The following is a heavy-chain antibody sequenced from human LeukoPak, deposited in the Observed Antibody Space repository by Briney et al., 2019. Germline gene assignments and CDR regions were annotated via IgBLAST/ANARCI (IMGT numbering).Heavy chain of an antibody. D-gene: IGHD6-13*01. CDR2: IYPGDSDT. CDR1: GYSFTSYW. V-gene: IGHV5-51*01. J-gene: IGHJ4*02. CDR3: ARSAGTRSVRGPTDY. Sequence: GESLKISCKGSGYSFTSYWIGWVRQMPGKGLEWMRIIYPGDSDTRYSPSFQGQVTISADKSISTAYLQWSSLKASDTAMYYCARSAGTRSVRGPTDYWGQGTLVTVSS.